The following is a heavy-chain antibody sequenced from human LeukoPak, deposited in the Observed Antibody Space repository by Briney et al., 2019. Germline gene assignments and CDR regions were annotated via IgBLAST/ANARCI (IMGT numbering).Heavy chain of an antibody. V-gene: IGHV4-59*01. Sequence: SETLSLTCTVSGGSISSYYWSWIRQPPGKGLEWIGYIYYSGSTNYNPSLKSRVTISVDTSKNQFSLKLSSVTAADTAVYYCARFQSPYYFDYWGQGTLVTVPS. CDR1: GGSISSYY. J-gene: IGHJ4*02. CDR3: ARFQSPYYFDY. CDR2: IYYSGST.